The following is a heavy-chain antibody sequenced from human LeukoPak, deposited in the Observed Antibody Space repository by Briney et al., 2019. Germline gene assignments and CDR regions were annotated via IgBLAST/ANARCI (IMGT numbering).Heavy chain of an antibody. CDR2: ISSGGNYM. CDR1: GFTFSSYG. J-gene: IGHJ4*02. CDR3: VRGDFQSGH. V-gene: IGHV3-21*01. D-gene: IGHD2-21*02. Sequence: GGSLRLSCAVSGFTFSSYGMSWVRQAPGKGLEWVSSISSGGNYMSYADSLKGRVSISRDNPKNSLFLDMSRLGAEDTAMYYCVRGDFQSGHWGQGALVIVSS.